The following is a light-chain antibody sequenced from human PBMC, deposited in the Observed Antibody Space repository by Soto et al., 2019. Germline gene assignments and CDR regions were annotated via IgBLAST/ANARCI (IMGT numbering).Light chain of an antibody. CDR3: QQYRSSRT. CDR2: GAS. J-gene: IGKJ1*01. V-gene: IGKV3-20*01. Sequence: EIVLTQSPGTLSLSPGEIANLSFRASQTVGSSYLAWYQQIHGQAPRLLIYGASSRATGIPDRFSGSGSGTDFTLTISRLEPEDFAVYFCQQYRSSRTFGQGTKVDI. CDR1: QTVGSSY.